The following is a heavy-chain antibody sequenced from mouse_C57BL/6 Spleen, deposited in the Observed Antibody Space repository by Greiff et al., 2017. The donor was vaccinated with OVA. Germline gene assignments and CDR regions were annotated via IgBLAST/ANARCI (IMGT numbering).Heavy chain of an antibody. V-gene: IGHV1-61*01. CDR2: IYPSDSET. J-gene: IGHJ4*01. CDR1: GYTFTSYW. Sequence: QVQLKQPGAELVRPGSSVKLSCKASGYTFTSYWMDWVKQRPGQGLEWIGNIYPSDSETHYNQKFKDKATLTVDKSSSTAYMQLSSLTSEDSAVYYCASGELYAMDYWGQGTSVTVSS. CDR3: ASGELYAMDY.